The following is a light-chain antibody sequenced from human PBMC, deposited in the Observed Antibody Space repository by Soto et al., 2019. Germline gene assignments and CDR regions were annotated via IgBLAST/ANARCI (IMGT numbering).Light chain of an antibody. CDR3: SSYTSTFTYV. V-gene: IGLV2-14*01. CDR2: EVS. CDR1: SSDVGRYNY. Sequence: QSALTQPASVSGSPGQSITISCSGTSSDVGRYNYVSWYQQHPGTAPKLMIYEVSNRPSGVSNRCSGSKSGDTASLTISGLQAEDEADYYCSSYTSTFTYVFGAGTKVTVL. J-gene: IGLJ1*01.